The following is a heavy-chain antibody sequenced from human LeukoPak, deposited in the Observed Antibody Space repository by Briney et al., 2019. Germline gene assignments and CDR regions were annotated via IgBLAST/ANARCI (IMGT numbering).Heavy chain of an antibody. CDR3: ARPLVDTDVWRGYSYGSIGDDAFDI. CDR2: IYTTGST. CDR1: GGSINSGSYY. J-gene: IGHJ3*02. V-gene: IGHV4-61*09. Sequence: PSETLSLTCTVSGGSINSGSYYWNWIRQSAGKGLEWIGHIYTTGSTNYSPSLRSRVTISVDTSKNQFSLKLSSVTAADTAVYYCARPLVDTDVWRGYSYGSIGDDAFDIWGQGTMVTVSS. D-gene: IGHD5-18*01.